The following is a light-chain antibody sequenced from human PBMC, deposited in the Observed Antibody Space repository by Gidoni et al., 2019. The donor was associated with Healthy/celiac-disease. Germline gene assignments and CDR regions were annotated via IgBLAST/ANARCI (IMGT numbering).Light chain of an antibody. CDR3: CSYAGSYTHVV. Sequence: QSALTQPRSVSGSPGQSVTISCTGTSSDVGCYNYVSWYQQHPGKAPKPMIYDVSKRPSGVPDRFSGSKSGNTASLTISGLQAEDEADYYCCSYAGSYTHVVFGGGTKLTVL. V-gene: IGLV2-11*01. J-gene: IGLJ2*01. CDR2: DVS. CDR1: SSDVGCYNY.